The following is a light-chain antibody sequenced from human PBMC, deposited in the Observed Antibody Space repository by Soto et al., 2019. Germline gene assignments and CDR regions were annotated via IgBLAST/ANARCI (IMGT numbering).Light chain of an antibody. CDR1: SSNIGAGYD. CDR3: QSYDGSLSGSYV. CDR2: DNT. Sequence: QSVLTQPPSVSGAPGQRVTISCTGSSSNIGAGYDVHWYQQPPGTTPKLLIYDNTNRPSGVPDRFSGSKSGTSASLAITGLQTEDEADYYCQSYDGSLSGSYVFGTGTKVTVL. V-gene: IGLV1-40*01. J-gene: IGLJ1*01.